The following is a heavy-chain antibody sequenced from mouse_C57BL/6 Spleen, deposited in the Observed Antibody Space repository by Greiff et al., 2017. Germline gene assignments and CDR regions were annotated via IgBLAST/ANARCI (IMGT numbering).Heavy chain of an antibody. Sequence: VQLQQPGAELVMPGASVKLSCKASGYTFTSYWMHWVKQRPGQGLEWIGEIDPSDSYTNYNQKFKGKSTLTVDKSSSTAYMQLSSLTSEDSAVYYCARRDGYYGHARDYWGQGTSVTVSS. J-gene: IGHJ4*01. D-gene: IGHD2-3*01. CDR2: IDPSDSYT. V-gene: IGHV1-69*01. CDR3: ARRDGYYGHARDY. CDR1: GYTFTSYW.